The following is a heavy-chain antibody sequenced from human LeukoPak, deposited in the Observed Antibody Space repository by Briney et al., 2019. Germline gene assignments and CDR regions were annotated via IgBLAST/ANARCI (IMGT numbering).Heavy chain of an antibody. CDR1: GFTFSDYG. Sequence: PGRSLRLSCAASGFTFSDYGMHRVRQAPGKGLEWVTVTSYDGTNKYYADSVKGRFTISRDNSRNTLYLQMNSLRVEDTAVYYCTKGVLGRTQSVSAGLDHWGQGTLVTVSS. D-gene: IGHD7-27*01. CDR3: TKGVLGRTQSVSAGLDH. V-gene: IGHV3-30*18. J-gene: IGHJ4*02. CDR2: TSYDGTNK.